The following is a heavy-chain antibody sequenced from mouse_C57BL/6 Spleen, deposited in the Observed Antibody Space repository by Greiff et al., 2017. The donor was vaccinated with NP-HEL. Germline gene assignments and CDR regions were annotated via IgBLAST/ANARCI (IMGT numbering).Heavy chain of an antibody. J-gene: IGHJ3*01. CDR2: ISYDGSN. D-gene: IGHD2-4*01. V-gene: IGHV3-6*01. Sequence: EVQLQQSGPGLVKPSQSLSLTCSVTGYSITSGYYWNWIRQFPGNKLEWMGYISYDGSNNYNPSLKNRISITRDTSKNPFFLKLNSVTTEDTATYYGAIGDDYDPFAYWGQGTLVTVSA. CDR3: AIGDDYDPFAY. CDR1: GYSITSGYY.